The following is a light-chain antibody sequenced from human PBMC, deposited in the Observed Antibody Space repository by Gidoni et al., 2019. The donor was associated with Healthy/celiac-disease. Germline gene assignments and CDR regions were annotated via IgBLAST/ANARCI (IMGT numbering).Light chain of an antibody. CDR2: DVS. CDR3: SSYTSSSTPGGV. J-gene: IGLJ1*01. V-gene: IGLV2-14*03. Sequence: QSALTQPASVSGSPGQSITISVTGTSSDVGGYNYVSWYQQHPGKAPKLMIYDVSNRPSGVSNRFSGSKSGNTASLTISGLQAEDEADYYCSSYTSSSTPGGVFGTGTKVTVL. CDR1: SSDVGGYNY.